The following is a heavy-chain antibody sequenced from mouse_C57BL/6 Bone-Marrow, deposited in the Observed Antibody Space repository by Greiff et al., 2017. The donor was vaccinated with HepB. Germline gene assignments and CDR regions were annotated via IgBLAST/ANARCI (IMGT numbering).Heavy chain of an antibody. V-gene: IGHV1-64*01. CDR2: IHPNSGST. CDR3: ARRYYYGSRAFAY. CDR1: GYTFTSYW. J-gene: IGHJ3*01. D-gene: IGHD1-1*01. Sequence: QVQLKQPGAELVKPGASVKLSCKASGYTFTSYWMHWVKQRPGQGLEWIGMIHPNSGSTNYNEKFKSKATLTVDKSSSTAYMQLSSLTSEDSAVYYCARRYYYGSRAFAYWGQGTLVTVSA.